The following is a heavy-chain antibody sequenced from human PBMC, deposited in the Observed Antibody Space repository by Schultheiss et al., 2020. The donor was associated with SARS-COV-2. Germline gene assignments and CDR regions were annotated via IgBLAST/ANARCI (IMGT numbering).Heavy chain of an antibody. J-gene: IGHJ6*02. CDR2: ISWNNGSI. D-gene: IGHD4-17*01. CDR3: AKDFYGDYVEDYYYYGMDV. V-gene: IGHV3-9*01. Sequence: GGSLRLSCAASGFTFSDYYMSWIRQAPGKGPEWVSGISWNNGSIGYADSVKGRFTISRDNAKNSLYLQMNSLRAEDTAVYYCAKDFYGDYVEDYYYYGMDVWGQGTTVTVSS. CDR1: GFTFSDYY.